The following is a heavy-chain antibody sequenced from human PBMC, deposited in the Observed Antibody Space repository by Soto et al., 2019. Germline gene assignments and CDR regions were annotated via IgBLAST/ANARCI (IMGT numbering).Heavy chain of an antibody. CDR1: GDTFNFYT. J-gene: IGHJ4*02. D-gene: IGHD3-10*01. V-gene: IGHV1-69*02. CDR2: IIPMLGMS. Sequence: QVQLVQSGAEVQKPGSSVQVSCKASGDTFNFYTISWVRQAPGQGLEWMGRIIPMLGMSNYAQKFQDRVTIIADKSTSTAYMQLSSLRSEDTAIYYCATSYGSGSRPFDYWGQGTLVTVSS. CDR3: ATSYGSGSRPFDY.